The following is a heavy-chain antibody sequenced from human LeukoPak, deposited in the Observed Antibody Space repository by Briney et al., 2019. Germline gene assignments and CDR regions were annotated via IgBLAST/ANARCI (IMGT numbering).Heavy chain of an antibody. V-gene: IGHV3-53*01. Sequence: PGGSLRLSCAASGFTFSSNCMSWVRQAPGKGLEWVSVIYSGGSTYYADSVKGRFTISRDNSKNTLYLQMNSLRAEDTAVYYCARDRNYYGSDSSYFDYWGQGTLVTVSS. D-gene: IGHD3-10*01. CDR3: ARDRNYYGSDSSYFDY. J-gene: IGHJ4*02. CDR2: IYSGGST. CDR1: GFTFSSNC.